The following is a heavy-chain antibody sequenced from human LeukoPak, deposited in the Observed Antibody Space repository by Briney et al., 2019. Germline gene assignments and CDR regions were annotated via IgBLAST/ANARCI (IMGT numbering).Heavy chain of an antibody. Sequence: SETLSLTCTVSDGSISSRTYYWGWVRQPPGKGLEWIGNIYYTGSTYYNPSLKSRVTISVDTSKNQFSLKVNSVTAADTAVYYCAREWNYCTSGNKRVDAFDIWGQGTMVTVSS. J-gene: IGHJ3*02. D-gene: IGHD3-10*01. CDR3: AREWNYCTSGNKRVDAFDI. CDR2: IYYTGST. CDR1: DGSISSRTYY. V-gene: IGHV4-39*07.